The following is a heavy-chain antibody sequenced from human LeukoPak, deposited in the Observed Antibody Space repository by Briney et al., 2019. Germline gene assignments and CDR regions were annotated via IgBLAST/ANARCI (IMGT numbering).Heavy chain of an antibody. CDR1: GGSISSYF. V-gene: IGHV4-59*01. CDR3: GRVLDFSRRGLDAFDI. Sequence: SETLSLTCTVSGGSISSYFCSWIRQRPRKGLEWIGDFYCSESTNYNPSIKSLFTISVDTSKKQFTLKLGSATAADTALYYCGRVLDFSRRGLDAFDIWGQGTMVTVSS. D-gene: IGHD2/OR15-2a*01. CDR2: FYCSEST. J-gene: IGHJ3*02.